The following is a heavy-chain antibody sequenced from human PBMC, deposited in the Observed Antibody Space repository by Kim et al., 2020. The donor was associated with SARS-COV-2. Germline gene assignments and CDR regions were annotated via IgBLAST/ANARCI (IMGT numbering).Heavy chain of an antibody. V-gene: IGHV3-33*01. D-gene: IGHD2-15*01. Sequence: KYYADSVKGRFTITRDNSKKTLFLQMNSLRAEDTAVYYCAGHSQIIATLDYGGQGTLVTVSS. CDR2: K. CDR3: AGHSQIIATLDY. J-gene: IGHJ4*02.